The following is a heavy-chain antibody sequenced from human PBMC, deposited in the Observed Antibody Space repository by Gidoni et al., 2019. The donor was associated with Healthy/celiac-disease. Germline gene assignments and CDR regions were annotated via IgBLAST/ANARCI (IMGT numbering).Heavy chain of an antibody. CDR3: ARGRRTIAAAGRGWFDP. V-gene: IGHV4-34*01. D-gene: IGHD6-13*01. CDR2: INHSGST. Sequence: QVQLQQWGAGLLKPSEPLSLTCAVYGGSFSGYYWSWIRQPPGKGLEWIGEINHSGSTNYNPSLKSRVTISVDTSKNQFSLKLSSVTAADTAVYYCARGRRTIAAAGRGWFDPWGQGTLVTVSS. J-gene: IGHJ5*02. CDR1: GGSFSGYY.